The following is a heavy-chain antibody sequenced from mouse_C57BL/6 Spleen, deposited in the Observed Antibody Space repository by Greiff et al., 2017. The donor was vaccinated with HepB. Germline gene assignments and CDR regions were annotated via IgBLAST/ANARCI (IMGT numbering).Heavy chain of an antibody. Sequence: VQLQQSGAELVKPGASVKLSCTASGFNIKDYYMHWVKQRTEQGLEWIGRIDPEDGETKYAPNFQGKATITADTSSNTAYLQLSSLTSEDTAVYCCARGSSYDYWGQGTTLTVSS. CDR3: ARGSSYDY. D-gene: IGHD1-1*01. CDR2: IDPEDGET. V-gene: IGHV14-2*01. J-gene: IGHJ2*01. CDR1: GFNIKDYY.